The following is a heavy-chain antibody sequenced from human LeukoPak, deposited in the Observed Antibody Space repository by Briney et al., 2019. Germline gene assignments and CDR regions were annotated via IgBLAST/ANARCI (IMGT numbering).Heavy chain of an antibody. D-gene: IGHD3-22*01. CDR2: IKEDGSEK. CDR1: GFTFSSYA. CDR3: ARAYHFENGGYYRHFDF. V-gene: IGHV3-7*04. Sequence: GGSLRLSCAASGFTFSSYAMSWVRQTPGKGLEWVAAIKEDGSEKYYVDSVKGRFTISRDNAQNSLYLQMSSLRAEDTALYYCARAYHFENGGYYRHFDFWGQGILVIVSS. J-gene: IGHJ4*02.